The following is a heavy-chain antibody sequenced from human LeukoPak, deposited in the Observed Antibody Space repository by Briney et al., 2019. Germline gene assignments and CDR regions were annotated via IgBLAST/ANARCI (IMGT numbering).Heavy chain of an antibody. V-gene: IGHV3-66*03. CDR3: VRDRAEGRAWVEFDP. Sequence: GGSLRLSCVASGFSVSSYGMRWVRQAPGKAPEWVSLLYSNGGKYYADSVQGRFIISRDNSKNTLYLQMNNLRVEDTAVYHCVRDRAEGRAWVEFDPWGQGTVVTVSS. J-gene: IGHJ5*02. CDR2: LYSNGGK. CDR1: GFSVSSYG.